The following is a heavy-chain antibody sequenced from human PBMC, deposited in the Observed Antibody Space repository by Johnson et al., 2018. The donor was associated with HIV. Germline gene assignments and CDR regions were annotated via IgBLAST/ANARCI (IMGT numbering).Heavy chain of an antibody. CDR2: ISGSGGST. J-gene: IGHJ3*01. CDR3: AKVRRYAPDGVFDG. CDR1: GFTFSNYA. Sequence: VQLVESGGGLVQPGGSLRISCATSGFTFSNYAMSWVRQAPGKGLEWVSGISGSGGSTYYADSEKGRFTISKDNSKNTLYLQMNSLRAEDTAVYYCAKVRRYAPDGVFDGWGQGTMVTVSS. V-gene: IGHV3-23*04. D-gene: IGHD2-8*02.